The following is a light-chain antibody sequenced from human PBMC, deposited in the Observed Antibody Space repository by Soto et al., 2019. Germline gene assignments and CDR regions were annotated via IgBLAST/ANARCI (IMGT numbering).Light chain of an antibody. CDR1: QDITNY. CDR3: QQYDNVPWT. CDR2: DAS. Sequence: DIQMTQSPSSLSAFVGDRVTITCQASQDITNYLNWFQQKQGKAPKLLIYDASNLETGVPSRFSGSGSGTDFTFTISSLQPEDIATYYCQQYDNVPWTFGQGTKVEIK. V-gene: IGKV1-33*01. J-gene: IGKJ1*01.